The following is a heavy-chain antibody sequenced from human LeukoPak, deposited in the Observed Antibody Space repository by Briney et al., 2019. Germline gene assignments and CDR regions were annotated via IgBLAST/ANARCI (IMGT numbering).Heavy chain of an antibody. CDR3: ARVPEGSSSEWFDP. V-gene: IGHV3-21*01. D-gene: IGHD6-6*01. J-gene: IGHJ5*02. Sequence: GGSLRLSCAASGFTFSSYSMNWVRQAPGKGLEWVSSISSSSSYMYYADSVKGRFTISRDNAKNSLYLQMNSLRAEDTAVYYCARVPEGSSSEWFDPWGQGILVTVSS. CDR2: ISSSSSYM. CDR1: GFTFSSYS.